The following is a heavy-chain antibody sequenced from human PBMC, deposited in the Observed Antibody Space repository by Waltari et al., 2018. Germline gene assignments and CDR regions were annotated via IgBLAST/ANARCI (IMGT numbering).Heavy chain of an antibody. CDR2: IKQDGSEK. J-gene: IGHJ5*02. Sequence: EVRLVESGGGLVQPGGSLRLSCAASGFTFSSYWMSWVRQAPGKGLEWVANIKQDGSEKYYVDSVKGRFTISRDNAKNSLYLQMNSLRAEDTAVYYCARVDRYFDGPGWFDPWGQGTLVTVSS. V-gene: IGHV3-7*01. D-gene: IGHD3-9*01. CDR3: ARVDRYFDGPGWFDP. CDR1: GFTFSSYW.